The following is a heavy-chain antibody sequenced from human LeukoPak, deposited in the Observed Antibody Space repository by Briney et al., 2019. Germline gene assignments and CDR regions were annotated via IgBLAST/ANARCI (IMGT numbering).Heavy chain of an antibody. D-gene: IGHD3-10*01. Sequence: ASVKVSCKASGYTFTSYYMHWVRQAPGQGLEWMGIINPSGGSTSYAQKFQGRVTMTRDTSTSTVYMELSSLRSEDTAVYYCARRYYGSGSYYNGDYWGQGTLVTVSS. J-gene: IGHJ4*02. V-gene: IGHV1-46*01. CDR2: INPSGGST. CDR1: GYTFTSYY. CDR3: ARRYYGSGSYYNGDY.